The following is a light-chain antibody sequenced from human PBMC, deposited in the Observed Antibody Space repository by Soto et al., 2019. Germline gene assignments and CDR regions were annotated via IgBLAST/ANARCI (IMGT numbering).Light chain of an antibody. CDR1: QSVLYSSNNKNY. J-gene: IGKJ1*01. Sequence: DIVMTQSPDSLAVSLGERATINCKSSQSVLYSSNNKNYLAWYQQKPGQPPKLLIYWASTRESGVPDRFTGSGSGKDFTLTISSLQAEDGAVYYCQQYYRSRTFGQGTKVEIK. CDR2: WAS. V-gene: IGKV4-1*01. CDR3: QQYYRSRT.